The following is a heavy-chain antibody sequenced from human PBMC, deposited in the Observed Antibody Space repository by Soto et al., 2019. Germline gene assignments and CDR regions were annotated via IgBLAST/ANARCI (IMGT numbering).Heavy chain of an antibody. CDR2: INSNSAII. V-gene: IGHV3-9*01. CDR1: GFTFQTYA. D-gene: IGHD4-4*01. Sequence: EVQLVESGGSLVQPGRSLKLSCAASGFTFQTYAMHWVRQAPGKGLEWVSGINSNSAIIYYADSVRGRFTISRDDAQKSLYLQMNSLRPEDTALYYCAADRGGSNWYFFDYWGQGILVTVSS. CDR3: AADRGGSNWYFFDY. J-gene: IGHJ4*02.